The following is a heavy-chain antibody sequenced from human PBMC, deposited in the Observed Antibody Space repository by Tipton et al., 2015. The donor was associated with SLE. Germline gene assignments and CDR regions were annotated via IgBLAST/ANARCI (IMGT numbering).Heavy chain of an antibody. CDR3: ARVRVGDMDAFDI. D-gene: IGHD3-16*01. CDR2: IYYSGYT. Sequence: TLSLTCTVSGGSIRSYYWSWIRQPPGKGLEWIGYIYYSGYTNYNPSLKSRVTISVDTSKNQFSLRLRSVTAADTAVFYCARVRVGDMDAFDIWGQGTMVTVSS. CDR1: GGSIRSYY. V-gene: IGHV4-59*12. J-gene: IGHJ3*02.